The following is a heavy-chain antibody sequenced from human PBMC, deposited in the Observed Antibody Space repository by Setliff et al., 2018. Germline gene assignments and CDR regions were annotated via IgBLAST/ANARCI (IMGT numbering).Heavy chain of an antibody. J-gene: IGHJ4*02. CDR3: ARGRNIAARLLDS. D-gene: IGHD6-6*01. Sequence: PSATLSLTCAAYGGTFSDYHWTWIRQSPEKGLEWIGEINHRGSTNYNPSLKSRVTISIDTSRDQFSLKLISMIAADTAVYYCARGRNIAARLLDSWGQGTLGTVSS. V-gene: IGHV4-34*01. CDR1: GGTFSDYH. CDR2: INHRGST.